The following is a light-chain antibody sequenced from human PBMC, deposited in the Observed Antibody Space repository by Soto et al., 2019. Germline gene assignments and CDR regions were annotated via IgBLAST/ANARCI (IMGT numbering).Light chain of an antibody. CDR2: RNN. V-gene: IGLV1-47*01. J-gene: IGLJ2*01. Sequence: QAVVTQPPSASGTPGQRVTISCSGSNSNIGSKYVYWYQQLPGTAPKLLLYRNNQRPSGVPDRFSGSKSGTSASLAISGLRSEDEADYYCAAWDNSLVGGPAFGGGTKPPS. CDR1: NSNIGSKY. CDR3: AAWDNSLVGGPA.